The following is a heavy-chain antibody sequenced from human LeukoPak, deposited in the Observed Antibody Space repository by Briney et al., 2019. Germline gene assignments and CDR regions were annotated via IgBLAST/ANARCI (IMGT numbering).Heavy chain of an antibody. V-gene: IGHV3-30-3*01. Sequence: GGSLRLSCAAPGFTFNSYTMHWVRQAPGKGLEWVAVLSSDGNKKFYAEYVKGRFTISRDNSENTLYLEMNSLRGEDTAVYYCARGDYDLSGSYHYGMDVWGQGTTVTVSS. CDR1: GFTFNSYT. CDR3: ARGDYDLSGSYHYGMDV. J-gene: IGHJ6*02. D-gene: IGHD3-10*01. CDR2: LSSDGNKK.